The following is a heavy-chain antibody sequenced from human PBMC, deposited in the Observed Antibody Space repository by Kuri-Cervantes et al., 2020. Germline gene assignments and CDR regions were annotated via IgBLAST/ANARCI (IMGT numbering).Heavy chain of an antibody. CDR3: ARGKDILTGYLYSD. V-gene: IGHV3-7*01. D-gene: IGHD3-9*01. CDR2: IKQDGSEK. Sequence: GESLKISCAASGFTFSTYWMTWVRQAPGKGLEWVANIKQDGSEKYYVDSVKGRFTISRDNAKNSLYLQLNSLRAEDTAVYYCARGKDILTGYLYSDWGQGTLVTVSS. CDR1: GFTFSTYW. J-gene: IGHJ4*02.